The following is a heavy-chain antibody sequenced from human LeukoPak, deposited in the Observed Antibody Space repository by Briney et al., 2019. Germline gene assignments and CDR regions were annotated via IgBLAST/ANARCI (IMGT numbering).Heavy chain of an antibody. CDR1: EFTFSSYS. D-gene: IGHD3-3*01. Sequence: GGSLRLSCAASEFTFSSYSMNWVRQAPGKGLEWVSSISSSSSYIYYADSVKGRFTISRDNAKNSLYLQMNSLRAEDTAVYYCARSLYYDFWSGYLPAFDIWGQGTMVTVSS. CDR3: ARSLYYDFWSGYLPAFDI. V-gene: IGHV3-21*01. J-gene: IGHJ3*02. CDR2: ISSSSSYI.